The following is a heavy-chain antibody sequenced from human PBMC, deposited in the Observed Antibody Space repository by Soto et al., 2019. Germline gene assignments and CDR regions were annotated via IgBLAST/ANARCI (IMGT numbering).Heavy chain of an antibody. Sequence: EVRLVESGGGLVNPGGSLRLSCAASGFTFSNAWMSWVRQAPGKGLEWVGRIKSKADGGTTDYAAPVKGRFTISRDDSKKTLYLQMNSLKTEDTAVYYCTPGLGYNRNIGTPLDCWGQGTPVTVSS. V-gene: IGHV3-15*01. CDR2: IKSKADGGTT. J-gene: IGHJ4*02. CDR3: TPGLGYNRNIGTPLDC. CDR1: GFTFSNAW. D-gene: IGHD1-20*01.